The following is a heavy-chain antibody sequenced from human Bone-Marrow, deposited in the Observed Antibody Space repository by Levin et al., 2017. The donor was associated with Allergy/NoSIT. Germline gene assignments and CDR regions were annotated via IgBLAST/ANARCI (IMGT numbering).Heavy chain of an antibody. CDR2: IIPIFGTA. Sequence: SVKVSCKASGGTFSSYAISWVRQAPGQGLEWMGGIIPIFGTANYAQKFQGRVTITADKSTSTAYMELSSLRSEDTAVYYCARGSGSYYGQAFDIWGQGTMVTVSS. CDR1: GGTFSSYA. CDR3: ARGSGSYYGQAFDI. D-gene: IGHD1-26*01. J-gene: IGHJ3*02. V-gene: IGHV1-69*06.